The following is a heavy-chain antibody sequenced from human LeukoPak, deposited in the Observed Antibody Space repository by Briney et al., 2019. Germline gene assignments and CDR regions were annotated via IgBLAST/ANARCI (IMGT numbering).Heavy chain of an antibody. Sequence: KPSETLSLTCAVYGGSFSGYYWSWIRQPPGKGLEWIGEINHSGSTNYNPSLKSRVTISVDTSKNQFSLKLSSVTAADTAVYYCARVRSIAARPLDYWGQGTLVTVSS. D-gene: IGHD6-6*01. CDR1: GGSFSGYY. CDR3: ARVRSIAARPLDY. V-gene: IGHV4-34*01. J-gene: IGHJ4*02. CDR2: INHSGST.